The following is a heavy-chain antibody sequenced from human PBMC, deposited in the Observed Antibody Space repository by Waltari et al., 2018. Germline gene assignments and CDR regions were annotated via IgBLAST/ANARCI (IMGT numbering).Heavy chain of an antibody. V-gene: IGHV5-51*03. Sequence: EVQLVQSGAEVKKPGESLKISCKGSGYSFTSYWIGWVRQMPGKVLEWLGIIDPGYADTRYSPSFHVQVTISADKSITTAYLQWSSLKAADTAMYDCAILVGATKRGPLDYWGQGTLGTGSS. CDR2: IDPGYADT. J-gene: IGHJ4*02. CDR1: GYSFTSYW. CDR3: AILVGATKRGPLDY. D-gene: IGHD1-26*01.